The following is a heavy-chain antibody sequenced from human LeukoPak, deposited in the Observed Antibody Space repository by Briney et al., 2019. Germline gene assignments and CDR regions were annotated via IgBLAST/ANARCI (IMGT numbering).Heavy chain of an antibody. CDR1: GGSISSSRYY. D-gene: IGHD3-22*01. Sequence: PSETLSLTCTVSGGSISSSRYYWGWIRQPPGKGLEWIGSIYYSGNTYSNPSLKSRVTISVDTSKNQFSLKLSSVTAADTAVYYCARHSFYYDSSGSYYYFDYWGQGTLVTDSS. CDR3: ARHSFYYDSSGSYYYFDY. J-gene: IGHJ4*02. CDR2: IYYSGNT. V-gene: IGHV4-39*01.